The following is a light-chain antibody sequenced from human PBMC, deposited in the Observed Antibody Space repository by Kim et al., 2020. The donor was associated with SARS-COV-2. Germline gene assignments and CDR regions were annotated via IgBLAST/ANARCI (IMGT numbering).Light chain of an antibody. V-gene: IGLV1-44*01. CDR2: KNN. CDR3: AGWDDNLNAEV. J-gene: IGLJ3*02. Sequence: LTQPPSVSGTPEQRVTISCSGSSSNLGTNSVHWYQQFPGTAPEVLIYKNNQRPSGVPDRFSGSKSGTSASLAISGLQSEDEGDYYCAGWDDNLNAEVFGGGTQLTVL. CDR1: SSNLGTNS.